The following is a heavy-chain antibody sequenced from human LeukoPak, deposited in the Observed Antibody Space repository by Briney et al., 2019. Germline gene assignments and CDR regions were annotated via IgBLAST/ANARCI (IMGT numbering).Heavy chain of an antibody. CDR3: ARGPSYRLVRYCIGGSCPRNRGSDY. Sequence: SETLSLTCAVYGGSLSGYYWSWIRQPPGKGLEWIGEIHHSGSTNYNPSLKNRVTISVDTSKNQFSLKLGSVTAADTAVYYCARGPSYRLVRYCIGGSCPRNRGSDYWGQGTLVTVSS. V-gene: IGHV4-34*01. CDR2: IHHSGST. D-gene: IGHD2-15*01. CDR1: GGSLSGYY. J-gene: IGHJ4*02.